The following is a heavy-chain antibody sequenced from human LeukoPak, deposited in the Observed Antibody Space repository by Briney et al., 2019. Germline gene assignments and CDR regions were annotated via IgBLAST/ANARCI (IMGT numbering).Heavy chain of an antibody. CDR1: SDSIFTSNW. V-gene: IGHV4-4*02. D-gene: IGHD3-10*01. CDR2: IFHSGST. CDR3: ARPVLLWFGESYYFDY. Sequence: SETLSLTCTVSSDSIFTSNWWSWVRQPPGKGLEWIGQIFHSGSTSYSPSLKSRVTISMDKSKNQISLRLTSVTAADTAVYYCARPVLLWFGESYYFDYWGQGTLVTVSS. J-gene: IGHJ4*02.